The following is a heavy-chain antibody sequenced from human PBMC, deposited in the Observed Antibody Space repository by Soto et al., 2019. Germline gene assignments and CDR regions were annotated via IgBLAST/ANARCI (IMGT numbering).Heavy chain of an antibody. V-gene: IGHV4-59*01. D-gene: IGHD5-18*01. CDR2: IYYSGST. CDR1: GGSISSYY. J-gene: IGHJ4*02. CDR3: ARGAAMVPIDY. Sequence: SETLSLTCTVSGGSISSYYWSWIRQPPGKGLEWIGYIYYSGSTNYNPSLKSRVTISVDTSKNQFSLKLSSVTAADTAVYYCARGAAMVPIDYWGQGTLVTVSS.